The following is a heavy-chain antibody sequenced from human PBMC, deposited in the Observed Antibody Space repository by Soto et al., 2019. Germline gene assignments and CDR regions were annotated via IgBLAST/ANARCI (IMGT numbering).Heavy chain of an antibody. V-gene: IGHV4-34*01. Sequence: EQQHQWGARLLKPSETLSLTCAEYGRSMSGYNWSWLRRSPVRGLEWIGEIGPTGDTNYGPSFMSRVTVSVDTSKYELSLRLTQVTAADTATYLCARNGVGFGFDIWGLGTMVSVSS. J-gene: IGHJ3*02. CDR1: GRSMSGYN. CDR3: ARNGVGFGFDI. D-gene: IGHD3-10*01. CDR2: IGPTGDT.